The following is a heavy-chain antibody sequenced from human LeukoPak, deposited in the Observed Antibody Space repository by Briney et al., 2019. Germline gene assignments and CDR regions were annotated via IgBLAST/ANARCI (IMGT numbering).Heavy chain of an antibody. J-gene: IGHJ4*02. V-gene: IGHV4-59*01. CDR2: IYSSGST. D-gene: IGHD5-18*01. CDR1: GGSITTYY. CDR3: ARVGSGYSYGYIDY. Sequence: SETLSLTCTVSGGSITTYYWSWVRQPPGKGLEWVGYIYSSGSTNYNPSLKSRVTISVDTSKDQFSLKLSSVTAADTAVYYCARVGSGYSYGYIDYWGQGTLVTVSS.